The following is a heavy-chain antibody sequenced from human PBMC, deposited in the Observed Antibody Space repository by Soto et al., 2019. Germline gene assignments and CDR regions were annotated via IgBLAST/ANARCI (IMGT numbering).Heavy chain of an antibody. CDR1: GFTFSSYS. V-gene: IGHV3-21*01. J-gene: IGHJ6*02. CDR2: ISSSSSYI. Sequence: GGSLRLSCAASGFTFSSYSMNWVRQAPGKGLEWVSSISSSSSYIYYADSVKGRFTISRDNAKNSLYLQMNSLRAEDTAVYYCASFCSSTSCHSSTGHYGMDVWGQGTTVTVSS. CDR3: ASFCSSTSCHSSTGHYGMDV. D-gene: IGHD2-2*01.